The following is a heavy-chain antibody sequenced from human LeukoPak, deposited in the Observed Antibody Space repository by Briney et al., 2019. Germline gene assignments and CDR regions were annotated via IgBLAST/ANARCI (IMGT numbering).Heavy chain of an antibody. D-gene: IGHD3-10*01. CDR3: ARDYYGSGWFDP. V-gene: IGHV3-64*02. CDR2: ISSNGVTT. CDR1: GFSVSNYA. J-gene: IGHJ5*02. Sequence: GGSLRLSCAVSGFSVSNYAMHWVRQAPGKGLEYVSVISSNGVTTYYVDSVKGRFTISRDNSKNTLYLQMNSLRAEDTAVYYCARDYYGSGWFDPWGQGTLVTVSS.